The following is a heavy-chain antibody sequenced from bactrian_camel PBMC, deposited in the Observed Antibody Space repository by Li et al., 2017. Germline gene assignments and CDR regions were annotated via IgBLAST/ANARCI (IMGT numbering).Heavy chain of an antibody. Sequence: HVQLVESGGGSVQAGGSLRLSCVASGNIDSRTNMGWFRQAPGKEREGVAVISFSSGPPKYGPTYYADSVKDRFTISQDSAKNAVYLQMNFLRPDDTGIYYCAADRERAIGSVTRCGSYGMDYWGKGTQVTVS. D-gene: IGHD2*01. V-gene: IGHV3-3*01. CDR2: ISFSSGPPKYGPT. CDR1: GNIDSRTN. J-gene: IGHJ7*01.